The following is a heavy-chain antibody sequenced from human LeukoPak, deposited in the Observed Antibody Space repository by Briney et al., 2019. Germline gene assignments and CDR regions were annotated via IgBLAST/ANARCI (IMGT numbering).Heavy chain of an antibody. J-gene: IGHJ4*02. V-gene: IGHV3-73*01. D-gene: IGHD1-26*01. CDR2: IRSKANSYAT. CDR1: GFTFSGSA. CDR3: ARGRGALDY. Sequence: GGSLRLSCAASGFTFSGSAMHWVRQASGKGLEWVGRIRSKANSYATAYAASVKGRFTISRDDSKNTAYLQMNSPKTEDTAVYYCARGRGALDYWGQGTLVTVSS.